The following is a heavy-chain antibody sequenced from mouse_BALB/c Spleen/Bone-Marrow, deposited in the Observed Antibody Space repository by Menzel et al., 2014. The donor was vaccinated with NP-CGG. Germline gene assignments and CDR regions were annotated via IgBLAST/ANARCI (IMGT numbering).Heavy chain of an antibody. V-gene: IGHV10-1*02. CDR1: GFTFNTYA. CDR3: VRGDGDY. Sequence: EVKLVESGGGLVQPKGSLKLSCAASGFTFNTYAMNWVRQAPGKGLEWVARIRSKSNNYATYYADSVKDRFTISRDGSQSMLYLQMNNLKTEDTAMYYCVRGDGDYWGQGTTLTVSS. CDR2: IRSKSNNYAT. D-gene: IGHD3-3*01. J-gene: IGHJ2*01.